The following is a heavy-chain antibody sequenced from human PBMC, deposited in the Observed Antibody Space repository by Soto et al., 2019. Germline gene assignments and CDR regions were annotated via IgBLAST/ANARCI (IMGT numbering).Heavy chain of an antibody. V-gene: IGHV1-2*02. CDR1: GDRFTDYY. J-gene: IGHJ6*03. D-gene: IGHD3-16*01. CDR3: ATESWGATPTVDYYYFYMDV. Sequence: QVQLVQSGAEVKEPGASVTVSCRASGDRFTDYYMHWVRQAPGQGLEWMGWINPNRGVTKYAQKFQDRVTMTRDTSIRTVYMQLSRLGFADTAIYYCATESWGATPTVDYYYFYMDVWGTGTTVTVSS. CDR2: INPNRGVT.